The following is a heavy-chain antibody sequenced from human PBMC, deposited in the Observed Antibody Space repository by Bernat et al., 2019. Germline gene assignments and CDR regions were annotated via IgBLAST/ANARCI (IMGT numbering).Heavy chain of an antibody. Sequence: QVQLVQSGAEVKKPGSSVKVSCKASGGTFSSYAISWVRQAPGQGLEWMGGIIPIFGTANYAQKFQGRGTITADEATSTAYMELSSLRSEDTAVYYCARPITGTKEEYYFDYWGQGTLVTVSS. D-gene: IGHD1-7*01. CDR2: IIPIFGTA. J-gene: IGHJ4*02. V-gene: IGHV1-69*01. CDR3: ARPITGTKEEYYFDY. CDR1: GGTFSSYA.